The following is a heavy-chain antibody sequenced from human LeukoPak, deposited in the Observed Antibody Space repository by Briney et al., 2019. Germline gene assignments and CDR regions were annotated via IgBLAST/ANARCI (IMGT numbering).Heavy chain of an antibody. CDR3: ARSSDGSGTYHLDF. Sequence: GASVKVSCKASGGTFSSDGISWVRQAPGQGLEWMGGIVPILGKSNYAQRFKGRVRITADESTSTTYMDLNSLRSEDTALYYCARSSDGSGTYHLDFWGPGTLVTVSS. CDR2: IVPILGKS. V-gene: IGHV1-69*10. J-gene: IGHJ4*02. D-gene: IGHD3-10*01. CDR1: GGTFSSDG.